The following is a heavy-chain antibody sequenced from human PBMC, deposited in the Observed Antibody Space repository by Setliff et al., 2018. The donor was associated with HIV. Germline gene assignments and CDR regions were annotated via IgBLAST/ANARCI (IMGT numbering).Heavy chain of an antibody. D-gene: IGHD3-16*01. Sequence: SETLSLTCTVSGASISGHYWTWIRQPPGKGLEWIGYVYYNGITNYNPSLKSRVTISLDTSNSQFSLKLSSLTAADTAVYYCARERSLITNRRYFDSWGQGTLVTVSS. V-gene: IGHV4-59*11. CDR2: VYYNGIT. J-gene: IGHJ4*02. CDR1: GASISGHY. CDR3: ARERSLITNRRYFDS.